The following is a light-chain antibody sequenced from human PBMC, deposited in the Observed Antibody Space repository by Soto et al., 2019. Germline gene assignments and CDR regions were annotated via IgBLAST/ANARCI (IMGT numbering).Light chain of an antibody. J-gene: IGKJ1*01. CDR2: KAS. CDR3: QQYNSCWK. CDR1: QRISSW. Sequence: DIQMTQSPSTLSASVGDRVTITCRASQRISSWMAWYQQKPGKAPKLLIYKASSLESGVPSRFSGSGSGTEFTLTSSSLQPDDFATYYCQQYNSCWKFGQGTKVDIK. V-gene: IGKV1-5*03.